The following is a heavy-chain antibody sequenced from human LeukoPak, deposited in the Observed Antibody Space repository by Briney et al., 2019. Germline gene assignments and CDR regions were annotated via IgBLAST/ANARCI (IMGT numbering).Heavy chain of an antibody. V-gene: IGHV3-30-3*01. CDR1: GFTFSSYA. J-gene: IGHJ4*02. Sequence: PGRSLRLSCAASGFTFSSYAMHWVRQAPGKGLEWVAVISYDGSNKYYADSVKGRFTISRDNSKNTLYLQMNSLRAEDTAIYYCAKEVVPGTSRSFDYWGQGTLVTVSS. CDR3: AKEVVPGTSRSFDY. CDR2: ISYDGSNK. D-gene: IGHD2-2*01.